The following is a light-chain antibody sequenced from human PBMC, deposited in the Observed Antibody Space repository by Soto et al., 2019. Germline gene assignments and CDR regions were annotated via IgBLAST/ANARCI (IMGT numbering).Light chain of an antibody. CDR3: LQALQPPPWT. CDR2: LGS. CDR1: QSLLHSNGYNY. J-gene: IGKJ1*01. Sequence: DIVMTQSPLSLPVTPGEPASISCKSSQSLLHSNGYNYLDWYLQKPGQSPQLLIYLGSNRASGVPDRFSGSGSGTDVTLTISRVEAEDVGFYYCLQALQPPPWTFGQGTKVEI. V-gene: IGKV2-28*01.